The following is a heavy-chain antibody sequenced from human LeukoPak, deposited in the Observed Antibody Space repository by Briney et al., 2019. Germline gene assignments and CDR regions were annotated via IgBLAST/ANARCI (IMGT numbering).Heavy chain of an antibody. V-gene: IGHV3-7*01. Sequence: GGSLRLSCAASGFTFSSYAMHWVRQAPGKGLEWVAHIRQDGSEKYYVDSVKGRFTISRDNAKNSLYLQMNSLRAEDTAVYYCARDETYYYDSSGYLDSWGQGTLVTVSS. CDR1: GFTFSSYA. CDR2: IRQDGSEK. D-gene: IGHD3-22*01. CDR3: ARDETYYYDSSGYLDS. J-gene: IGHJ4*02.